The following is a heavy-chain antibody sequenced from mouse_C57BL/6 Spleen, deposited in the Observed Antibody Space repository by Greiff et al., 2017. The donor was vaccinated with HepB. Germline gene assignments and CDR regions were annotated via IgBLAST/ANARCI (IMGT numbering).Heavy chain of an antibody. CDR1: GFTFSDYG. CDR2: ISSGSSTI. CDR3: ARLKANWYFDV. V-gene: IGHV5-17*01. Sequence: EVQLVESGGGLVKPGGSLKLSCAASGFTFSDYGMHWVRQAPEKGLEWVAYISSGSSTIYYADTVKGRFTISRDNAKNTLFLQMTSLRSEDTAMYYCARLKANWYFDVWGTGTTVTVSS. J-gene: IGHJ1*03.